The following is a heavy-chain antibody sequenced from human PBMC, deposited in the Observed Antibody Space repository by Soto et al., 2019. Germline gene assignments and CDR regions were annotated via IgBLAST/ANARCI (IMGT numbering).Heavy chain of an antibody. CDR1: GGSFSGYY. CDR2: INHSGST. D-gene: IGHD2-2*01. V-gene: IGHV4-34*01. Sequence: SETLSLTCAVYGGSFSGYYWSWIRQPPGKGLEWIGEINHSGSTNYNPSLKSRVTISVDTSKNQFSLKLSSVTAGETAVYYCARRGTRYAFNSLAYWGQGTLVTVSS. J-gene: IGHJ4*02. CDR3: ARRGTRYAFNSLAY.